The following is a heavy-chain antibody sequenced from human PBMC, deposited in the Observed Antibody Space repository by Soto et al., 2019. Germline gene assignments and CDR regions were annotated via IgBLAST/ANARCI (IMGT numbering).Heavy chain of an antibody. CDR1: GGSISSSNW. CDR2: IYQSGST. D-gene: IGHD5-18*01. Sequence: QVQLQESGPGLVKPSGTLSVTCAVSGGSISSSNWWNWVRQPPGKGLEWIGEIYQSGSTNYNPSPRSRGSITLEESKTPVSLRGKAVTAAGTAQYYCSRAWPSVDSYGSGVMDVWGQGTMVTVS. CDR3: SRAWPSVDSYGSGVMDV. V-gene: IGHV4-4*02. J-gene: IGHJ6*02.